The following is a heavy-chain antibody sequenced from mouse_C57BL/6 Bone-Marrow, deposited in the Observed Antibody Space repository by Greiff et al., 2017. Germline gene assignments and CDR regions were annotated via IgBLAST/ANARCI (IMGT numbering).Heavy chain of an antibody. D-gene: IGHD1-1*01. J-gene: IGHJ2*01. Sequence: ESGAELVWPGASVKMSCKASGYTFTSYNMHWVKQTPRQGLEWIGAIYPGNGDTSYNQKFKGKATLTVDKSSSTAYMQLSSLTSGDSAVYFCARSRITTVAQDYWGQGTTLTVSS. CDR2: IYPGNGDT. CDR3: ARSRITTVAQDY. V-gene: IGHV1-12*01. CDR1: GYTFTSYN.